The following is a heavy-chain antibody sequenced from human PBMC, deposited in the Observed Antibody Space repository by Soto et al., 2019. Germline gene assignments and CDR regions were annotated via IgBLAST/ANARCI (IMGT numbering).Heavy chain of an antibody. CDR3: ARGPSYYDFWSGYYYYYYYYMDV. V-gene: IGHV1-8*01. CDR2: MNPNSGNT. J-gene: IGHJ6*03. D-gene: IGHD3-3*01. Sequence: GASVKVSCKASGYTFTSYDINWVRQATGQGLEWMGWMNPNSGNTGYAQKFQGRVTMTRNTSISTAYMELSGLRSEDTAVYYCARGPSYYDFWSGYYYYYYYYMDVWGKGTTVTVSS. CDR1: GYTFTSYD.